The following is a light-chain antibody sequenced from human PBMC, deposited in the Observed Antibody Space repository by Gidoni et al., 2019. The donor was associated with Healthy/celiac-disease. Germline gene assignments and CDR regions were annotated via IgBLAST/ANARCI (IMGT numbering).Light chain of an antibody. Sequence: DIQMTQSPSSLSASVGDRVTITCRASQSISSYLNWYQQKPGKAPKLLLYAASSLQSGGPSRFSGSGSGTDFTLTISSLQPEDFATYYCQQSYSTPRWTFXXXTKVEIK. CDR1: QSISSY. CDR2: AAS. CDR3: QQSYSTPRWT. V-gene: IGKV1-39*01. J-gene: IGKJ1*01.